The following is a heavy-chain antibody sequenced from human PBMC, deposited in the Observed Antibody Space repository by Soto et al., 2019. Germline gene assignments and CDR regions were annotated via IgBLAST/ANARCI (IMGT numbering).Heavy chain of an antibody. CDR1: GYTFTSYG. CDR3: ARDDYGDYASEYYYGMDV. D-gene: IGHD4-17*01. Sequence: ASVKVSCKASGYTFTSYGISWVRQAPGQGLEWMGWISAYNGNTNYAQKPQGRVTMTTDTSTSTAYMELRSLRSDDTAVYYCARDDYGDYASEYYYGMDVWGQGTTVTVSS. CDR2: ISAYNGNT. V-gene: IGHV1-18*01. J-gene: IGHJ6*02.